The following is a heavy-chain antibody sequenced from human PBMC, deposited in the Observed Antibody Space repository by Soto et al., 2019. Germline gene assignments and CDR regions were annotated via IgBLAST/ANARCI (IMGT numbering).Heavy chain of an antibody. Sequence: QVPLVQSGAEVKKPGASVKVSCKASGYTFTSYGISWVRQAPGQGLEWMGWISAYNGNTNYAQKLQGRVTMTTDTPTSTAYMELRSLRSDDTAVYYCARVDYYDSSGGRFGYWGQGTLVTVSS. J-gene: IGHJ4*02. CDR3: ARVDYYDSSGGRFGY. CDR1: GYTFTSYG. D-gene: IGHD3-22*01. CDR2: ISAYNGNT. V-gene: IGHV1-18*01.